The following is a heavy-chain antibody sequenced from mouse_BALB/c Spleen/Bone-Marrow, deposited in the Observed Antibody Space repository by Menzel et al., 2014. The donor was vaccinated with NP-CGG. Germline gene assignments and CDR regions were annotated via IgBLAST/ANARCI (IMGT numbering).Heavy chain of an antibody. Sequence: VQLVESGAELVRPGTSVKVSCKASGYALTNYLIEWVKQRPGQGLEWIGVINPGSGGTNYNEKFKGKATLTADKSSSTAYMQLSSLTSDDSAVYFCARPRGNLYAMDYWGQGTSVTVSS. J-gene: IGHJ4*01. CDR3: ARPRGNLYAMDY. CDR1: GYALTNYL. V-gene: IGHV1-54*01. D-gene: IGHD2-1*01. CDR2: INPGSGGT.